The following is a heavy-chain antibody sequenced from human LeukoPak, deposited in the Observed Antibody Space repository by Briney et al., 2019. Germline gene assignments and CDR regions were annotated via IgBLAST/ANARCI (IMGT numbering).Heavy chain of an antibody. J-gene: IGHJ3*02. CDR2: ISSSSSYI. V-gene: IGHV3-21*01. CDR1: GFTFSSYS. D-gene: IGHD3-10*01. CDR3: ARDLLSTYYYGSGSTDAFDI. Sequence: PGGSLRLSCAASGFTFSSYSMNWVRQAPGKGLEWVSSISSSSSYIYYADSVKGRFTISRDNAKNSLYLQMNSLRAEDTAVYYCARDLLSTYYYGSGSTDAFDIWGQGTMVTVSS.